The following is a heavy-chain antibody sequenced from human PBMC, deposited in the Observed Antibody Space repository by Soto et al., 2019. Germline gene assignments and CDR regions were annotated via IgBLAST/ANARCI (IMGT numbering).Heavy chain of an antibody. CDR1: GFTFGRFG. CDR3: SSSSPASDY. Sequence: EVQMLESGGGLVQPGGSLRLSCVASGFTFGRFGMSWVRQAAGKGLEWVSGISNSRSGTYYADSVKGRFTISRDNAKNTLYLQMSSLRGEDTALYYCSSSSPASDYWAQGTLVTASA. D-gene: IGHD3-10*01. J-gene: IGHJ4*02. CDR2: ISNSRSGT. V-gene: IGHV3-23*01.